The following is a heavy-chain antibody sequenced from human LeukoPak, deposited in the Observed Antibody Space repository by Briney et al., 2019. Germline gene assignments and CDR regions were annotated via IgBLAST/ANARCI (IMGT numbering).Heavy chain of an antibody. D-gene: IGHD3-10*01. J-gene: IGHJ4*02. Sequence: GGSLRLSCAASGFTVSSNYMSWVRQAPGKGLEWVSVISGSGAITYYADSVKGRFTISRDNSKNTLYLQMNRLRAEDTAMYYCVKDRVDGSGSQFDYWGQGTLVTVSS. CDR3: VKDRVDGSGSQFDY. CDR1: GFTVSSNY. V-gene: IGHV3-23*01. CDR2: ISGSGAIT.